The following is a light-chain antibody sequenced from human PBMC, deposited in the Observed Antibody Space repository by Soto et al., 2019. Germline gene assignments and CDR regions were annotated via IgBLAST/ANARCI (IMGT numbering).Light chain of an antibody. CDR3: QRRSNWLT. Sequence: EIVLTQSPATLSLSPGERATLSCRASQRVSSYLAWSQQKPCQAPRLLIYDASNRATGIPARFSGSGSGTGFTLTISRLAPEDFAVYYCQRRSNWLTFGGGTKVEIK. J-gene: IGKJ4*01. V-gene: IGKV3-11*01. CDR1: QRVSSY. CDR2: DAS.